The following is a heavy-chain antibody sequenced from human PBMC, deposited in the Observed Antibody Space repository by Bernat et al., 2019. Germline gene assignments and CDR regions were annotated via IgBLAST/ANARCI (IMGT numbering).Heavy chain of an antibody. D-gene: IGHD2-15*01. CDR3: ARGSGGGDGMDV. J-gene: IGHJ6*02. Sequence: QVQLQQWGAGLLKPSETLSLTCAAYGGSFSGYYWSWIRQPPGKGLEWIGKINHSGSTNDNPSLKSRVTISVDTSKNQFSLKLSSVTAADTAVYYCARGSGGGDGMDVWGQGTTVTVSS. CDR1: GGSFSGYY. V-gene: IGHV4-34*01. CDR2: INHSGST.